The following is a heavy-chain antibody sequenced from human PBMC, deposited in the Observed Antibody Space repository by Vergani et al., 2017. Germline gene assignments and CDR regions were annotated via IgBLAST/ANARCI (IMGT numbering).Heavy chain of an antibody. J-gene: IGHJ5*02. D-gene: IGHD2-2*01. Sequence: QVQLVQSGAEVKKPGASVKVSCKASGYTFTSYYMHWVRQAPGQGLEWMGIINPSGGSTSYAQKFQGRVTMTRDTSTSTVYMELSSLRSEDTAVYYCARDSRYCNSASSYVGRNWFDPWGQGTLVTVSS. V-gene: IGHV1-46*01. CDR3: ARDSRYCNSASSYVGRNWFDP. CDR1: GYTFTSYY. CDR2: INPSGGST.